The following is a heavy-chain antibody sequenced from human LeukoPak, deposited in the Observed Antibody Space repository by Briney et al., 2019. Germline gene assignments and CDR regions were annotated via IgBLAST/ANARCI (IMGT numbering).Heavy chain of an antibody. Sequence: SETLSLTCTVSGGSISSYYWSWIRQPPGKGLEWIGYIYYSGSTNYNPSLKSRVTISVDTSKSQFSLKLSSVTAAATAAYYCARDMGGIGEFEHQKYYYYYGMDGWGQGSTVTVSS. CDR3: ARDMGGIGEFEHQKYYYYYGMDG. CDR1: GGSISSYY. V-gene: IGHV4-59*01. CDR2: IYYSGST. J-gene: IGHJ6*02. D-gene: IGHD3-10*01.